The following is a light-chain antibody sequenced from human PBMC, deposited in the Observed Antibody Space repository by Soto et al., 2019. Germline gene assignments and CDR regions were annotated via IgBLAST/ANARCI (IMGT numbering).Light chain of an antibody. J-gene: IGKJ1*01. CDR3: QQHLGRHT. V-gene: IGKV1-5*01. CDR2: DAS. CDR1: QSISSW. Sequence: MPLSQSPSSLSASVGGSVTIPLRASQSISSWLAWYQQKLGRAPRLLIYDASSLESGVPSRFSGSGSGTDFTLTISSLEPEDSAVYYCQQHLGRHTFGQGTKVDIK.